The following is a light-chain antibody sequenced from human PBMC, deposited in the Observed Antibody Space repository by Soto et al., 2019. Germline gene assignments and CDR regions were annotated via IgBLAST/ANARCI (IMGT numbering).Light chain of an antibody. CDR1: SSNIGAGYD. J-gene: IGLJ2*01. Sequence: QSALTQPPSVSGAPGQRVTISCTGSSSNIGAGYDVHWYQQLPGTAPKVLIYGNSNRPSGVPDRFSGSKSGTSASLAITGLQAEEEADYYCQSYDSSLNGVVFGGGTQLTVL. CDR3: QSYDSSLNGVV. V-gene: IGLV1-40*01. CDR2: GNS.